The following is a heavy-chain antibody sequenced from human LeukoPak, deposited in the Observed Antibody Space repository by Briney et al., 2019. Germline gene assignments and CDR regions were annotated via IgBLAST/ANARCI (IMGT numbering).Heavy chain of an antibody. D-gene: IGHD3-3*01. CDR3: ARETKEWLLIVDAFDI. J-gene: IGHJ3*02. Sequence: PSETLSLTCAISGGSFSGYYWSWIRQPPGKGLEWIGEINHGGTTNYNPSLKSRVTISVDTSKNQFSLKLSSVTAADTAVYYCARETKEWLLIVDAFDIWGQGTMVTVSS. V-gene: IGHV4-34*01. CDR2: INHGGTT. CDR1: GGSFSGYY.